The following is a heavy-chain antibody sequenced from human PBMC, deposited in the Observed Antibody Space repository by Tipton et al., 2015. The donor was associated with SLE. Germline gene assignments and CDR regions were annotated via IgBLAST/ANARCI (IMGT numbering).Heavy chain of an antibody. CDR1: GVSINTYY. V-gene: IGHV4-59*07. J-gene: IGHJ3*02. D-gene: IGHD2/OR15-2a*01. CDR3: ARPMSSMSRLGAFDI. CDR2: IDYNGRT. Sequence: TLSLTCTVSGVSINTYYWNWIRQSPGKGLEWIGYIDYNGRTKYKPSLRSRVTISVDTSKNQFSLKFHSVTSADTAVYYCARPMSSMSRLGAFDIWRQGTRVSVSS.